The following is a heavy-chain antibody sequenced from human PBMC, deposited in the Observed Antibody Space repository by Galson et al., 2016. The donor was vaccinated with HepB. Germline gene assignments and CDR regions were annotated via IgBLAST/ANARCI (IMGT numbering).Heavy chain of an antibody. CDR1: GYTFTNYA. V-gene: IGHV1-3*01. D-gene: IGHD1-14*01. CDR2: VNAGHGDT. Sequence: SCKASGYTFTNYAIHWVRQAPGQRLEWMGYVNAGHGDTKYSQKFRDRVTIIRDTSASIVYMYLSSLRSEDTAVYYCARGAGRKVLDSWGQGAPVTVSS. J-gene: IGHJ4*02. CDR3: ARGAGRKVLDS.